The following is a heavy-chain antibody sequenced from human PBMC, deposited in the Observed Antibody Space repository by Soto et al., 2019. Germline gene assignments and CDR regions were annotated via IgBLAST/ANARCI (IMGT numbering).Heavy chain of an antibody. CDR3: ARGLKTIFGVVIPGRAFDI. V-gene: IGHV3-48*01. CDR2: ISSSSSTI. CDR1: GFTFSSYS. Sequence: GGSLRLSCAASGFTFSSYSMNWVRQAPGKGLEWVSYISSSSSTIYYADSVKGRFTISRDNAKNSLYLQMNSLRAEDTAVYYCARGLKTIFGVVIPGRAFDIWGQGTMVTVSS. D-gene: IGHD3-3*01. J-gene: IGHJ3*02.